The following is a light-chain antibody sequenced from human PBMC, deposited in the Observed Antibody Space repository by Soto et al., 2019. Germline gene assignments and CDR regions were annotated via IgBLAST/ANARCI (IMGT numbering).Light chain of an antibody. J-gene: IGLJ1*01. CDR1: SCDVGGCDY. Sequence: QSVLAQPPSASGSPGQSVTISCTGTSCDVGGCDYVSWYQQHPGKAPKLMIYDVTKRPSGVPDRFSGSKSGNTASLTISGPQAEDEADFYCCSYGGSFPYVFXTGTKVTVL. V-gene: IGLV2-11*01. CDR3: CSYGGSFPYV. CDR2: DVT.